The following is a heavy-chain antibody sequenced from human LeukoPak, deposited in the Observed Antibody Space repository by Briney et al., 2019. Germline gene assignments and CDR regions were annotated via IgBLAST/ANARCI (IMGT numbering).Heavy chain of an antibody. Sequence: GASVKVSCKASGYTFTGYYLHWGGQAPGQGLEWMGKINPSGGSTSYAQKFQGRVTMTRDTSTSTVYMELSSLRSEDTAVYYCARALGQWLVLNWFDPWGQGTLVTVSS. V-gene: IGHV1-46*01. CDR2: INPSGGST. J-gene: IGHJ5*02. CDR1: GYTFTGYY. D-gene: IGHD6-19*01. CDR3: ARALGQWLVLNWFDP.